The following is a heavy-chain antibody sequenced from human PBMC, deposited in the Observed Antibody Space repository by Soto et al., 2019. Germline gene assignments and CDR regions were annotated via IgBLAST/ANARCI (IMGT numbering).Heavy chain of an antibody. CDR2: IHYSGST. CDR1: GASISSGGAYY. V-gene: IGHV4-30-4*01. J-gene: IGHJ4*02. CDR3: ARSPKGLGNFDY. D-gene: IGHD3-10*01. Sequence: QVQLQESGPGLVKPSQTLSLTCAVSGASISSGGAYYWSWIRQSPGKGLEWIGYIHYSGSTYYNSSLSSPXXMXVXXAKDRFSLKVSSVTAADTAVYSCARSPKGLGNFDYWGQGALVTVSS.